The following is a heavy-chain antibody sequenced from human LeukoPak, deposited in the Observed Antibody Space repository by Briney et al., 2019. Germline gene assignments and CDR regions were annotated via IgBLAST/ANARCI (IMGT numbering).Heavy chain of an antibody. Sequence: PGGSLRLSCAASGFTFSNYLMHWVRQGPGKGLGWVSRITGDGSRTTYAASVKGRFTISSDNTKTTQHLQINIQTAEATAVSYCARGPSGGYYMDVWGKGTTVTVSS. J-gene: IGHJ6*03. V-gene: IGHV3-74*01. CDR2: ITGDGSRT. D-gene: IGHD3-16*01. CDR3: ARGPSGGYYMDV. CDR1: GFTFSNYL.